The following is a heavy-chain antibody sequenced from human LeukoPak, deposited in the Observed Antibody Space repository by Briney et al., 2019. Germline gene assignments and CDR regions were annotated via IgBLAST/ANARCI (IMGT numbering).Heavy chain of an antibody. Sequence: GGPLKRSCVASAYTYRIPWMSWVRQVPGMTLLCVANIEQDGREKNYVESVKGRFTISRDNGKYSLYLEMNSLRAEDTAVYFCARERQGSSYYDGKESFDYWGQGTLVTVSS. CDR2: IEQDGREK. CDR1: AYTYRIPW. V-gene: IGHV3-7*01. J-gene: IGHJ4*02. D-gene: IGHD1-26*01. CDR3: ARERQGSSYYDGKESFDY.